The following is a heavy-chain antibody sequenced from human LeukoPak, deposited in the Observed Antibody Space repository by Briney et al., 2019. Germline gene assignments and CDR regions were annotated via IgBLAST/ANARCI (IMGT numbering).Heavy chain of an antibody. CDR1: GFTFSSYE. CDR2: ISSSGTVI. Sequence: GGSLRLSCAASGFTFSSYEMNWVRQAPGKGLEWVSYISSSGTVIYYADSVKGRFTISRDSAKNSLCLQMNSLRAEDTAVYYCARIYYYGSGSYYESMDVWGKGTTVTVSS. CDR3: ARIYYYGSGSYYESMDV. J-gene: IGHJ6*03. V-gene: IGHV3-48*03. D-gene: IGHD3-10*01.